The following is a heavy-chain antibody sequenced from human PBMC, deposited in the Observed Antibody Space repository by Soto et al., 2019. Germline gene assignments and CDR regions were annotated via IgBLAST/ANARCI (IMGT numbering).Heavy chain of an antibody. V-gene: IGHV3-64*01. CDR1: GFTFSSYA. D-gene: IGHD1-26*01. J-gene: IGHJ4*02. Sequence: EVQLVESGGGLVQPGGSLRLSCAASGFTFSSYAMHWVRQAPGKGLEYLSTISRNGGSTYYANSVKGRFTISRDNSKNTLYLQMGSLRAEVMAMYYCAREGGSYYSDYSGQGTRVTVSS. CDR2: ISRNGGST. CDR3: AREGGSYYSDY.